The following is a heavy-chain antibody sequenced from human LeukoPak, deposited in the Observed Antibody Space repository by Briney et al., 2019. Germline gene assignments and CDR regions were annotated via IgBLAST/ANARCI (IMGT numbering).Heavy chain of an antibody. CDR2: INPNSGGT. CDR1: GYTFTGYY. J-gene: IGHJ4*02. CDR3: ARTTTVVTPLSPYYFDY. V-gene: IGHV1-2*02. Sequence: ASVKVSCKASGYTFTGYYLHWVWQAPGQGLELMGWINPNSGGTTYAQKFQGRVTMTRDTSVSTAYMELSSLKSDDTAVYYCARTTTVVTPLSPYYFDYWGLGTLVTVSS. D-gene: IGHD4-23*01.